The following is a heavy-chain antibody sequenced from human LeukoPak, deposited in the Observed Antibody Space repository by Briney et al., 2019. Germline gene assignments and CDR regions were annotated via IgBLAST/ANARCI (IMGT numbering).Heavy chain of an antibody. Sequence: GATVKVSCKASGYTFTSYAMHWVRQAPGQRLERMGWINAGNGNTKYSQKFQGRVTITRDTPASTAYMELSSLRSEDTAVYYCARDNISYYDFWSGYGTNNWFDPWGQGTLVTVSS. D-gene: IGHD3-3*01. J-gene: IGHJ5*02. CDR3: ARDNISYYDFWSGYGTNNWFDP. V-gene: IGHV1-3*01. CDR2: INAGNGNT. CDR1: GYTFTSYA.